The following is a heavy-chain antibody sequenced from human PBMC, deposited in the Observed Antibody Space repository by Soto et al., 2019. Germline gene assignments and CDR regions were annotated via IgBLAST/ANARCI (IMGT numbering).Heavy chain of an antibody. Sequence: EVQLVESGGGLVQPGGSLRLSCAASGFIVSNNYMSWVRQAPGRGLEWVSLIYSGGSTHCADSVKGRFTISRDNSKNTLYLQMDSLRVEDTAVYYCVRDHICVPDYWGRGTLVTVSS. CDR1: GFIVSNNY. D-gene: IGHD2-21*01. CDR2: IYSGGST. J-gene: IGHJ4*02. V-gene: IGHV3-66*01. CDR3: VRDHICVPDY.